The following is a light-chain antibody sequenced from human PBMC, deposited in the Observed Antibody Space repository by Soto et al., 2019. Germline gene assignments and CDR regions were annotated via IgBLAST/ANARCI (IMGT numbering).Light chain of an antibody. CDR3: QHRFNWPLT. CDR2: DAS. CDR1: QKIGSF. Sequence: EIVLTQSPATLSLSPGERAALSCTASQKIGSFLTWYQQKPGQAPRLLFYDASNRATGIPPRFSGSGSGKDFTLTISSLEPEDLAVYYCQHRFNWPLTFGGGTKVEIK. V-gene: IGKV3-11*01. J-gene: IGKJ4*01.